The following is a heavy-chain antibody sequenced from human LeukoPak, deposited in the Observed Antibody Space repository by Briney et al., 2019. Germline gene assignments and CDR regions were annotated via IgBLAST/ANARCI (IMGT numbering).Heavy chain of an antibody. D-gene: IGHD6-13*01. CDR1: GGSISSYY. J-gene: IGHJ1*01. V-gene: IGHV4-59*08. Sequence: SETLSLTCTVSGGSISSYYWSWLRQPPGKGLEWIGYINYSGSTNYNPSLKSRVTISVDTSKNQFSLKLSSVTAADTAVYYCASAYSSSWYNEHEYLQHWGQGTLVTVSS. CDR2: INYSGST. CDR3: ASAYSSSWYNEHEYLQH.